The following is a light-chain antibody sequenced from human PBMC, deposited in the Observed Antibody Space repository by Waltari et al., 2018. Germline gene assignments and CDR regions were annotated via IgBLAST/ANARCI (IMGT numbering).Light chain of an antibody. CDR2: EGS. Sequence: QSALTQPASVSGSPGQSITISCTGTSSDVGRYTLVSWYQQHPGKAPKLMIYEGSKRPSGVSSGVSGSKSGNTASLTSAGLQAEDEADYYCCSYAGSSTLVFGGGTKLTVL. CDR3: CSYAGSSTLV. V-gene: IGLV2-23*01. CDR1: SSDVGRYTL. J-gene: IGLJ3*02.